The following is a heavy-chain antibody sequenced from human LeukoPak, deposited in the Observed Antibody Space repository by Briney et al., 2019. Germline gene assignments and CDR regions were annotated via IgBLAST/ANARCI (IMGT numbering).Heavy chain of an antibody. J-gene: IGHJ4*02. CDR3: AARKVRGVWFYLDY. CDR1: GFTVSAYA. CDR2: IYDDNT. Sequence: GGSLRLSCAASGFTVSAYAMAWVRQAPGKGLEWVSTIYDDNTYYADSVKGRFAISTDNSKNALYLQMNSLRVEDTAVYFCAARKVRGVWFYLDYWGQGTLVTVSS. D-gene: IGHD3-10*01. V-gene: IGHV3-23*01.